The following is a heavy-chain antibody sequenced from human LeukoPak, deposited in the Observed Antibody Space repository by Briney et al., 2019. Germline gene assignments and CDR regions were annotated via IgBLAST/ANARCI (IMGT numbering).Heavy chain of an antibody. Sequence: TGGSLRLSCAASGFTFSSYDMHWVRQATGKGLEWVSAIGTAGDTYYPGSVKGRFTISRENAKNSLYLQMNSLRAGDTAVYYCARMGGSGSYYPYYYYGMDVWGQGTTVTVSS. J-gene: IGHJ6*02. V-gene: IGHV3-13*01. D-gene: IGHD3-10*01. CDR1: GFTFSSYD. CDR3: ARMGGSGSYYPYYYYGMDV. CDR2: IGTAGDT.